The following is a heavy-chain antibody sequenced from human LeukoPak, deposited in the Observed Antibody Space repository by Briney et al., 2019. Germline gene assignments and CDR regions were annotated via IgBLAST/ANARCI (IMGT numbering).Heavy chain of an antibody. CDR1: GFTFSDYY. CDR2: ISSSGSTI. J-gene: IGHJ5*02. V-gene: IGHV3-11*01. CDR3: ARDRQHLSGIIAGNNWFDP. Sequence: GGSLRLSCAASGFTFSDYYISWIRQAPGKGLEWVSYISSSGSTIYYADSVKGRFTISRDNAKNSLYLQMNSLRAEDTAVYYCARDRQHLSGIIAGNNWFDPWGQGTLVTVSS. D-gene: IGHD6-13*01.